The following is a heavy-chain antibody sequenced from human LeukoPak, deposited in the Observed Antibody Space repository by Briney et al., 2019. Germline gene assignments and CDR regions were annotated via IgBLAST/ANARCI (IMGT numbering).Heavy chain of an antibody. CDR3: AMGDPYQLLEY. D-gene: IGHD2-2*01. J-gene: IGHJ4*02. V-gene: IGHV1-24*01. CDR2: FDLDGAGET. CDR1: GYSLTGVS. Sequence: ASVKVSCKVSGYSLTGVSKYWVRQAPGKGLEWMGGFDLDGAGETFFAQKIEGRVTMTEDTSTDTVYMELSSLRSDDTAVYYCAMGDPYQLLEYWGQGTLVTVSS.